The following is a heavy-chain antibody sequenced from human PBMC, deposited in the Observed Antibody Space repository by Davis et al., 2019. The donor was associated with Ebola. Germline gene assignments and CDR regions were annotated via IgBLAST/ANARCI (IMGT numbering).Heavy chain of an antibody. CDR2: IYPGDSET. CDR3: TRQGPTSWDS. J-gene: IGHJ4*02. D-gene: IGHD2-2*01. CDR1: GYSFTSYW. Sequence: KVSCKGSGYSFTSYWIGWVRQMPGKGLEWMGIIYPGDSETRYSPSFQGQVTFSVDRSIRTAYLQWNSLKASDTAIYYCTRQGPTSWDSWGQGTLVTVSS. V-gene: IGHV5-51*01.